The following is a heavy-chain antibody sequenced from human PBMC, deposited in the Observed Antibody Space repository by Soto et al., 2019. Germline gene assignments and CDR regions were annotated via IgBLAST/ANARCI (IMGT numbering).Heavy chain of an antibody. J-gene: IGHJ4*02. CDR3: AKDPSSGFAMESYFAY. D-gene: IGHD3-10*01. CDR2: ISGSSTST. Sequence: EVQLSGSGGGLVQPGGSLRLSCAASGFTFSSYAMSWVRQAPGKGLEWVSAISGSSTSTYYADSVKGRFTISRDNSKNPLYLQMTSLRAEDTAVYYCAKDPSSGFAMESYFAYLGQGTLVTVSS. CDR1: GFTFSSYA. V-gene: IGHV3-23*01.